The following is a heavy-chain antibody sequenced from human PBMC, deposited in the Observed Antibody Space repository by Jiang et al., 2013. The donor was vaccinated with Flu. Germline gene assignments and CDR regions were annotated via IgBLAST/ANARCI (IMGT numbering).Heavy chain of an antibody. CDR2: IYPGDSDT. CDR3: ARLRTWPVAGTRNWYFDL. CDR1: GYSFSSYW. V-gene: IGHV5-51*01. Sequence: GAEVKKPGESLKISCQGSGYSFSSYWIGWVRQMPGKGLEWMGIIYPGDSDTRYSPSFQGQVTISADKSISTAYLQWSSLKASDTAMYYCARLRTWPVAGTRNWYFDLWGLAPWSLSP. D-gene: IGHD6-19*01. J-gene: IGHJ2*01.